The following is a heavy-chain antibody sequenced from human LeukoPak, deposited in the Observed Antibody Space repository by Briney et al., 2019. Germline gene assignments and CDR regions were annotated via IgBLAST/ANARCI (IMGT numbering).Heavy chain of an antibody. CDR1: GGSISSYY. J-gene: IGHJ4*02. D-gene: IGHD2-21*02. Sequence: SETLSLTCTVSGGSISSYYWSWIRQLPGKGLEWIGYIYYSGSTNYNPSLKSRVTISVDTSKNQFSLKLSSVTAADTAVYYCARGGDWYYFDYWGQGTLVTVSS. V-gene: IGHV4-59*01. CDR2: IYYSGST. CDR3: ARGGDWYYFDY.